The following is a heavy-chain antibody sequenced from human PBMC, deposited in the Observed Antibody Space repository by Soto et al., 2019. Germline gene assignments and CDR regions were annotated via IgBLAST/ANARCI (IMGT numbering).Heavy chain of an antibody. CDR1: GGSFSGYY. V-gene: IGHV4-34*01. J-gene: IGHJ4*02. Sequence: PSETLSLTCAVYGGSFSGYYWSWIRQPPGKGLEWIGEINHSGSTNYNPSLKSRVTISVDTSKNQFSLKLSSVTAADTAVYYCAGCYDSSGYSTLFDYWGQGTLVTVSS. D-gene: IGHD3-22*01. CDR3: AGCYDSSGYSTLFDY. CDR2: INHSGST.